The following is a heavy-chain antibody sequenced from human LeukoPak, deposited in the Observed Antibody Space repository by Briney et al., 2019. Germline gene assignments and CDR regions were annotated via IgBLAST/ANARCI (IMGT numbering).Heavy chain of an antibody. V-gene: IGHV1-18*04. D-gene: IGHD1-14*01. J-gene: IGHJ4*02. CDR1: GYTFTGYY. CDR3: ARDRTPRTSAAD. CDR2: ISAYNGNT. Sequence: GASVKVSCKASGYTFTGYYMHWVRQAPGQGLEWMGWISAYNGNTNYAQKLQGRVTMTTDTSTSTAYMELRSLRSDDTAVYYCARDRTPRTSAADWGQGTLVTVSS.